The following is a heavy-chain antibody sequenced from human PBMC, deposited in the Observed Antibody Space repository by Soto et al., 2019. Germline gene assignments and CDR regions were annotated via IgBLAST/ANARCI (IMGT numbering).Heavy chain of an antibody. D-gene: IGHD3-3*01. Sequence: ASVKVSCKASGYTFTGYYMHWVRQAPGQGLEWMGWINPNSGGTNYAQKFQGWVTMTRDTSISTAYMELSRLRSDDTAVYYCARGRVLRFLEWSYYYYYGMDVWGQGTTVTVSS. CDR2: INPNSGGT. V-gene: IGHV1-2*04. J-gene: IGHJ6*02. CDR1: GYTFTGYY. CDR3: ARGRVLRFLEWSYYYYYGMDV.